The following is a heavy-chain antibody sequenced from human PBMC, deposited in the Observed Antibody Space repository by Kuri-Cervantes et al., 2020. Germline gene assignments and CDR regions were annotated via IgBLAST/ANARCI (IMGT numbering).Heavy chain of an antibody. J-gene: IGHJ6*03. CDR1: GGDMNHYY. CDR2: IFSSGST. CDR3: ARVNLSRYCSGGTCYSVFYMDV. Sequence: SETLSLTCTVSGGDMNHYYWSWIRQPAGKGLEWIGRIFSSGSTNYNPSLKSRVTISVDKSKNQFSLKLSSVTAADTAVYYCARVNLSRYCSGGTCYSVFYMDVWGKGTTGTDSS. D-gene: IGHD2-15*01. V-gene: IGHV4-4*07.